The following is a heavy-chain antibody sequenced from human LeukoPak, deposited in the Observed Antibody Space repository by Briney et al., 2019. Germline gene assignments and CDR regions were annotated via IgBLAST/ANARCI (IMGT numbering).Heavy chain of an antibody. D-gene: IGHD6-13*01. J-gene: IGHJ6*02. Sequence: SVKVSCEASGGTFSSYTISWVRQAPGQGLEWMGRIIPILGIANYAQKFQGRVTITADKSTSTAYMELSSLRSEDTAVYYCARLGSSWAYYYYGMDVWGQGTTVTVSS. CDR1: GGTFSSYT. CDR3: ARLGSSWAYYYYGMDV. V-gene: IGHV1-69*02. CDR2: IIPILGIA.